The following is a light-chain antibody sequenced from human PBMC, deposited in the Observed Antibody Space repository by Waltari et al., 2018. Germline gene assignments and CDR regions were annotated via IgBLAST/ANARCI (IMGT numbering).Light chain of an antibody. CDR1: QSFSRT. J-gene: IGKJ1*01. CDR3: QHYVRLPAT. CDR2: GTS. Sequence: PGERATLSCRASQSFSRTLAWYQQKPGQAPRLLIYGTSSRATGIPDRFSGSGSGTDFSLTISRLEPEDFAVYYCQHYVRLPATFGQGTKVEIK. V-gene: IGKV3-20*01.